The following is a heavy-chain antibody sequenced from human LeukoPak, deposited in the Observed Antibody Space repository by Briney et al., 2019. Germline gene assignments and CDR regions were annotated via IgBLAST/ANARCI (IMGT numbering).Heavy chain of an antibody. CDR2: ISSSSSYI. V-gene: IGHV3-21*01. Sequence: GGSLRLSCAASGFTFSSYSMNGVRQAPGKGLEWVSSISSSSSYIYYADSVKGRFTISRDDAKNSLYLQMNSLRAEDTAVYYCARGALAAAGTWFDPWGQGTLVTVSS. D-gene: IGHD6-13*01. CDR3: ARGALAAAGTWFDP. J-gene: IGHJ5*02. CDR1: GFTFSSYS.